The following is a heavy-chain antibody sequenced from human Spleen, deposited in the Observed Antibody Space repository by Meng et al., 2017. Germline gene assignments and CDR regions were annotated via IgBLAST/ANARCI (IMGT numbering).Heavy chain of an antibody. J-gene: IGHJ4*02. CDR3: ARDGYSYGFQLGH. CDR1: GFTFDDHA. V-gene: IGHV3-9*01. D-gene: IGHD5-18*01. Sequence: SLKISCAASGFTFDDHAMHWVRQVPGKGLEWVSGISWNSDNIGFADFVKGRFTISRDNAKNSLYLQMNSLRPEDTAVYYCARDGYSYGFQLGHWGQGTLVTVSS. CDR2: ISWNSDNI.